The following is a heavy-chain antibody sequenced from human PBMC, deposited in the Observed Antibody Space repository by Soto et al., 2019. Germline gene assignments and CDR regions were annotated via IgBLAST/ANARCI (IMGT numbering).Heavy chain of an antibody. Sequence: QMRLQESGPGLVKPSGTLSLACAVSGASVSSDNWWSWVRQPPGKGLAWIGEIFRSETTNSNPSLKSRATISVDKSKNQFSLTLTSVTAADTAVYYCAKNVWYSADIWGQGTMVTVSS. J-gene: IGHJ3*02. CDR2: IFRSETT. D-gene: IGHD6-13*01. V-gene: IGHV4-4*02. CDR1: GASVSSDNW. CDR3: AKNVWYSADI.